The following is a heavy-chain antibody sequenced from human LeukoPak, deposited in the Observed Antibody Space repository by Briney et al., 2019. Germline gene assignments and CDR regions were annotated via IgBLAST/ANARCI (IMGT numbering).Heavy chain of an antibody. D-gene: IGHD5-18*01. CDR3: AKVRPSYTASFYFDY. V-gene: IGHV3-23*01. Sequence: GGSLRLSCVGSGFTFDTYEMNWVRQAPGKGLEWVSAISGSGDSTYYADSVKGRFTISRDNSKNTLYLQMNSLRGEDTAVYYCAKVRPSYTASFYFDYWGQGTLVTVSS. CDR1: GFTFDTYE. CDR2: ISGSGDST. J-gene: IGHJ4*02.